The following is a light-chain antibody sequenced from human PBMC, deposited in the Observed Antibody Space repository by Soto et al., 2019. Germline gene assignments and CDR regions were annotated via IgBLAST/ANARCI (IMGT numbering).Light chain of an antibody. V-gene: IGKV3-20*01. J-gene: IGKJ1*01. CDR3: QQYGSSRT. CDR2: GAS. CDR1: QSVSSR. Sequence: EIVMTQSPATLSVSPVERATLSCRASQSVSSRLAWYQQKPGQAPRLLIYGASTRATGVPARFSGSGSGTDFTLTISRLEPEDFAVYYCQQYGSSRTCGQGTKGDI.